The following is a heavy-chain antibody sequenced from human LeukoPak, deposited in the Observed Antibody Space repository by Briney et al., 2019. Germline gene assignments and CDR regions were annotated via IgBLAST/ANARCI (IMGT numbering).Heavy chain of an antibody. CDR3: ARDRKATTGEGGFDY. Sequence: PGGSLRLSCAASGFTFSSYSMNWVRQAPGKGLEWVSSISSSSSYIYYADSVKGRFTISGDNAKNSLYLQMNSLRAEDTVVYYCARDRKATTGEGGFDYWGQGTLVTVSS. CDR2: ISSSSSYI. D-gene: IGHD7-27*01. CDR1: GFTFSSYS. V-gene: IGHV3-21*01. J-gene: IGHJ4*02.